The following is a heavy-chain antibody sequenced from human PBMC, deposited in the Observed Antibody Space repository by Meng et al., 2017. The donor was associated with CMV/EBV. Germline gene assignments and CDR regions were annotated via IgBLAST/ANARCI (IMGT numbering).Heavy chain of an antibody. V-gene: IGHV4-39*07. CDR3: ATGLWFEE. J-gene: IGHJ4*02. CDR1: GGSISSNNYY. Sequence: GSLRLSCTVSGGSISSNNYYWGRIRQPPGKGLEWIATIYYNGNTYYSPSLKSRVTISLDTSKNQLSLKLNSVTAADTAVYYCATGLWFEEWGQGTLVTVSS. D-gene: IGHD3-10*01. CDR2: IYYNGNT.